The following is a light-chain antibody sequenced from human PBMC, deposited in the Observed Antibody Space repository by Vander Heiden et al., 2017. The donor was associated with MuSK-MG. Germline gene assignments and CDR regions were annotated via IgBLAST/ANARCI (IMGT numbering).Light chain of an antibody. V-gene: IGKV1-39*01. Sequence: DIQMTQSPSSMSASVGDRVTITCRTNQSITTFLNWYQQRPGKAPKLLIYAASSLQRGVPSRFSGSGSGTEFTLTISSLQREDFATYFCQQSYSTPPTFGRGTVVEIK. CDR1: QSITTF. CDR3: QQSYSTPPT. J-gene: IGKJ1*01. CDR2: AAS.